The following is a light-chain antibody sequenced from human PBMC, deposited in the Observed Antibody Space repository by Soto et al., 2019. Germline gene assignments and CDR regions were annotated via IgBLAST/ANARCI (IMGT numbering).Light chain of an antibody. V-gene: IGKV3-20*01. CDR2: GAS. Sequence: ETVLTQSPATLSLSPGERATLSCRASQSVSSSYLVWYQQKPGQAPRLLIYGASSRATGIPDRFSGRGSGTDFTLTISRLEPEDFAVYYCQQYGSSPITFGQGTRLEIK. CDR1: QSVSSSY. J-gene: IGKJ5*01. CDR3: QQYGSSPIT.